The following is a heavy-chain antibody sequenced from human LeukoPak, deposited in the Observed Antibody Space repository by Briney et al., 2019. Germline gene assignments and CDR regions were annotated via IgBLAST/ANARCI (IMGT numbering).Heavy chain of an antibody. Sequence: GGSLRLSCAASGFTVSSNYMSWIRQAQGKGLELVSVIYSGGSTYYADSVKRRFTISRDNSKNTLYLQMNSLRAEDTAVYYCARYLLNGDLDYWGQGTLVTVSS. CDR1: GFTVSSNY. CDR3: ARYLLNGDLDY. J-gene: IGHJ4*02. CDR2: IYSGGST. V-gene: IGHV3-53*01. D-gene: IGHD4-17*01.